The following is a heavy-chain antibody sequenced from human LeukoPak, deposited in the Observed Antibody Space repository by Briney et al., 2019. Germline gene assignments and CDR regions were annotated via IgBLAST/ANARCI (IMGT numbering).Heavy chain of an antibody. CDR1: GFTVSTHY. Sequence: GGSLRLSCAASGFTVSTHYMSWVRQAPGKGLEWVSVIYKGGSTNYADSVKGRFTMSRDNSKNTLYLQMNSLRAEDTAVYYCARGYDSSTYYPEHFQHWGQGTLVTVSS. D-gene: IGHD3-22*01. CDR2: IYKGGST. J-gene: IGHJ1*01. CDR3: ARGYDSSTYYPEHFQH. V-gene: IGHV3-66*01.